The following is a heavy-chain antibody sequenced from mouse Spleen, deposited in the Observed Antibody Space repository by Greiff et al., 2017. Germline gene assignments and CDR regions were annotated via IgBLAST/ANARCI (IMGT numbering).Heavy chain of an antibody. D-gene: IGHD2-14*01. Sequence: QVQLQQSGAELVRPGASVKLSCKASGYTFTDYYINWVKQRPGQGLEWIARIYPGSGNTYYNEKFKGKATLTAEKSSSTAYMQLSSLTSEDSAVYFCARGRYEDAMDYWGQGTSVTVSS. CDR2: IYPGSGNT. J-gene: IGHJ4*01. CDR1: GYTFTDYY. CDR3: ARGRYEDAMDY. V-gene: IGHV1-76*01.